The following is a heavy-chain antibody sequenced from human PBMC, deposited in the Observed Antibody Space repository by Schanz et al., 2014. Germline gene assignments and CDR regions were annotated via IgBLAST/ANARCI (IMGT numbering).Heavy chain of an antibody. D-gene: IGHD3-10*01. CDR1: GFTVSSDH. Sequence: EVQLVESGGGFVQPGGSLGLSCVVSGFTVSSDHMSWVRQAPGKGLEWVSTIYASGATYYADSVKRRFTISRDTAKNSMYLHMKSLRGEDTAVYYCARDNYYGSGSCAYWGQGTLVTVSS. J-gene: IGHJ4*02. CDR2: IYASGAT. V-gene: IGHV3-66*01. CDR3: ARDNYYGSGSCAY.